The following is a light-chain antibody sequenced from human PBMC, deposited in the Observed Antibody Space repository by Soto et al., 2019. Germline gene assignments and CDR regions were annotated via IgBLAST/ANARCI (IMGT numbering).Light chain of an antibody. V-gene: IGKV3-20*01. J-gene: IGKJ1*01. CDR1: QSVSSNY. CDR2: GAS. Sequence: EIVLTQSPGTLSLSPGESAPLSGRASQSVSSNYLAWYQQKPGQAPRLLIYGASSRATGIPDRFSGSGSGTVFTLTVSRLEPEEFAIYYCQQYDSSPLTVGQGTKVDIK. CDR3: QQYDSSPLT.